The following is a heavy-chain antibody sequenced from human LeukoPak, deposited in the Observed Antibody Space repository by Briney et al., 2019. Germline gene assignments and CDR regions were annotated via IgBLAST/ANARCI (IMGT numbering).Heavy chain of an antibody. D-gene: IGHD1-26*01. CDR1: GGSISSYY. CDR2: IYYSGIT. Sequence: SETLSLTCTVSGGSISSYYWSWIRQPPGKGLEWIGYIYYSGITNYNPSLLGRVTISVDTSKNQFSLKPSSVTAADTAVYYCAREESGSYHYWGQGTLVTVSS. V-gene: IGHV4-59*01. J-gene: IGHJ4*02. CDR3: AREESGSYHY.